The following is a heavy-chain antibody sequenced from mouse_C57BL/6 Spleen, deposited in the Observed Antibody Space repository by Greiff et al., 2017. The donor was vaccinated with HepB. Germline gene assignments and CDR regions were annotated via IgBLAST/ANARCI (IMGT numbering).Heavy chain of an antibody. D-gene: IGHD2-5*01. CDR1: GYTFTSYW. V-gene: IGHV1-64*01. CDR2: IHPNSGST. Sequence: QVQLQQPGAELVKPGASVKLSCKASGYTFTSYWMHWVKQRPGQGLEWIGMIHPNSGSTNYNEKFKSKATLTVDKSSNTAYLQLSSLTSEDSAVYYCARPCSNYVSFDYWGQGTTLTVSS. J-gene: IGHJ2*01. CDR3: ARPCSNYVSFDY.